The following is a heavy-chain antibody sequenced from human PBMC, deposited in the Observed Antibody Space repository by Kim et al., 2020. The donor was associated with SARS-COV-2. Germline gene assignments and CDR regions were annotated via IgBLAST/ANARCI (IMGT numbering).Heavy chain of an antibody. CDR1: GYTFNNYN. CDR2: IYGASGVT. V-gene: IGHV1-46*02. D-gene: IGHD5-12*01. J-gene: IGHJ4*02. CDR3: ARGGYDAGVY. Sequence: ASVKVSCKASGYTFNNYNIHWVRQAPGQGLEWMGIIYGASGVTTYAQKLQGRVTVTRDTSTRTVYMELSSLRSEDTAIYFCARGGYDAGVYWRQGTLVTVSA.